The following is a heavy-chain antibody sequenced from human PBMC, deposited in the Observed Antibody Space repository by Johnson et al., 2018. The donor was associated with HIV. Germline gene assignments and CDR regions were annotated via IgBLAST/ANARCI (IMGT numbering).Heavy chain of an antibody. CDR2: IYSGGST. Sequence: EVQLVGSGGGLIQPGGSLRLSCAASGFTVSSNYMSWVRQAPGKGLEWVSVIYSGGSTYYADSVKGRFTISRDNSKNTLYLQMNTLRAEDTAVYYCARDEVFWGPAFDIWGQGTMVTFSS. CDR3: ARDEVFWGPAFDI. D-gene: IGHD7-27*01. V-gene: IGHV3-53*01. J-gene: IGHJ3*02. CDR1: GFTVSSNY.